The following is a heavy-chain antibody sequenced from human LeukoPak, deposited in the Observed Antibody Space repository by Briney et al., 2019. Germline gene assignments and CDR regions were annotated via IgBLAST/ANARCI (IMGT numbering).Heavy chain of an antibody. V-gene: IGHV4-4*02. D-gene: IGHD1-26*01. CDR2: IYHSGST. J-gene: IGHJ4*02. CDR1: GFTFSSYAM. CDR3: ARVTGSGLDY. Sequence: GSLRLSCAASGFTFSSYAMSWVRQPPGKGLEWIGEIYHSGSTNYNPSLKSRVTISVDKSKNQFSLKLSSVTAADTAVYYCARVTGSGLDYWGQGTLVTVSS.